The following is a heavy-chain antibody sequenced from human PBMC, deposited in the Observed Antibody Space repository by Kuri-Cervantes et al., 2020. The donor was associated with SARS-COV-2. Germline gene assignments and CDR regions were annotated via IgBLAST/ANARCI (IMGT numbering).Heavy chain of an antibody. D-gene: IGHD3-10*01. J-gene: IGHJ4*02. V-gene: IGHV4-59*01. Sequence: SETLSLTCTVSGGSISSYYWSWIRQPPEKGLEWIGYIYYSGSTNYNPSLKSRVTISVDTSKNQFSLKLSSVTAADTAVYYCAGGGSGSYNFDYWGQGTLVTVSS. CDR2: IYYSGST. CDR3: AGGGSGSYNFDY. CDR1: GGSISSYY.